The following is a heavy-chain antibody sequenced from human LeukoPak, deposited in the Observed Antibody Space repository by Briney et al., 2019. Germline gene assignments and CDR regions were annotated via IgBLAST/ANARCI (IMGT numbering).Heavy chain of an antibody. D-gene: IGHD6-19*01. CDR2: INHSGST. J-gene: IGHJ6*02. Sequence: SETLSLTCTVSGGSISSGGYSWSWIRQPPGKGLEWIGEINHSGSTNYNPSLKSRVTISVDTSKNQFSLKLSSVTAADTAVYYCARGTIAVPYYYYYGMDVWGQGTTVTVSS. V-gene: IGHV4-39*07. CDR1: GGSISSGGYS. CDR3: ARGTIAVPYYYYYGMDV.